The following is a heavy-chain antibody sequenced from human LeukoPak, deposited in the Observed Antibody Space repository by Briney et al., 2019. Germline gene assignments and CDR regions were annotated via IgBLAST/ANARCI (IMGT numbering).Heavy chain of an antibody. CDR1: GFTFDVNT. J-gene: IGHJ4*02. CDR2: ISWNSGST. V-gene: IGHV3-9*01. D-gene: IGHD6-13*01. CDR3: AKDIGAAAARFDY. Sequence: GGSLSLPCAASGFTFDVNTMHWVRQALGMGLMWYPGISWNSGSTGYADSVKGRITISRDNAKNSLYLQMNSLRPEDTALYYCAKDIGAAAARFDYWGQGTLVTVSS.